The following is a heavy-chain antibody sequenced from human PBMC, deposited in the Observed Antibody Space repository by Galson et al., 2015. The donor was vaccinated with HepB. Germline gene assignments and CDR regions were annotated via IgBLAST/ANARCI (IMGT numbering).Heavy chain of an antibody. CDR3: ARDFYGSKNRGGYFDY. CDR2: IRSKANSYAT. D-gene: IGHD3-10*01. V-gene: IGHV3-73*01. CDR1: GFTFSGSA. J-gene: IGHJ4*02. Sequence: SLRLSCAASGFTFSGSAMHWVRQASGKGLEWVGRIRSKANSYATAYAASVKGRFTISRDDSKSTLYLQMNSLRAEDTAVYYCARDFYGSKNRGGYFDYWGQGTLVAVSS.